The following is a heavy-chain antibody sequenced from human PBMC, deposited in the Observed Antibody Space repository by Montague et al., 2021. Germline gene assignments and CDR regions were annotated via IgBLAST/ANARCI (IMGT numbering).Heavy chain of an antibody. CDR1: GASITSNIYY. J-gene: IGHJ5*02. Sequence: SETRSLTCTVSGASITSNIYYWGWIRQSPGKGLEWIGSIYYSGNSFYQPSLKSRITMAVDTSKNQFSLNLSSVTAADTAIYYCARVFSSWYVGWFDPWGQGTLVTVSS. CDR2: IYYSGNS. D-gene: IGHD6-13*01. CDR3: ARVFSSWYVGWFDP. V-gene: IGHV4-39*07.